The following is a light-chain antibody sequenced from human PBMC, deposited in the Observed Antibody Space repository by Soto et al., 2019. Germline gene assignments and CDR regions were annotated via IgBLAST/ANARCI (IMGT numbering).Light chain of an antibody. Sequence: QLVLTQSSSASASLGSSVTFTCTLSSGHSDYIIAWHQQQPGKAPRYLMNLERSGNYNRGSGVPDRFSGSSSGADRYLTISIFRFEYEAAYCCATWDSSSLVFGGGTTLTVL. CDR3: ATWDSSSLV. V-gene: IGLV4-60*02. CDR1: SGHSDYI. CDR2: LERSGNY. J-gene: IGLJ3*02.